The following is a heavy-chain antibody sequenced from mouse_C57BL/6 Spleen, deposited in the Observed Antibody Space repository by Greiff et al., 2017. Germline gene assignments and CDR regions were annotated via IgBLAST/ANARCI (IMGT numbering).Heavy chain of an antibody. CDR2: IWTGGGT. CDR3: ARNYYGSSFWYFDV. CDR1: GFSLTSYA. V-gene: IGHV2-9-1*01. J-gene: IGHJ1*03. Sequence: QVQLKQSGPGLVAPSQSLSITCTVSGFSLTSYAISWVRQPPGQGLEWLGVIWTGGGTHYNSALKSRLSISKDNSKSQVFLKMNSLQTDDTARYYCARNYYGSSFWYFDVWGTGTTVTVSS. D-gene: IGHD1-1*01.